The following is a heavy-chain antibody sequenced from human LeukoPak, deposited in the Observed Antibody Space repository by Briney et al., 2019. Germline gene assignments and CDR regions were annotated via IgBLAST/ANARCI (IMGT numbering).Heavy chain of an antibody. V-gene: IGHV3-43*02. D-gene: IGHD1-7*01. CDR3: TKDDGTTAFWYFDL. Sequence: GGSLRLSCTASGFTFDDYAMHWVRQAPGKGLEWVSRIGGDAATTFYADSVKGRFTISRDNSKNSLYLQMNSLTTEDTAFYYCTKDDGTTAFWYFDLWGRGTLVTVSS. CDR2: IGGDAATT. CDR1: GFTFDDYA. J-gene: IGHJ2*01.